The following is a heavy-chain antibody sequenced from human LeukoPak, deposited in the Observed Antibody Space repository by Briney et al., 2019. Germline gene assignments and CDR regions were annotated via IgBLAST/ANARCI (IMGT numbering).Heavy chain of an antibody. CDR2: INPNSGGT. CDR3: ARARGSSSTIDY. V-gene: IGHV1-2*02. Sequence: ASVKVSCKASGYTFTGYYMHWVRQAPGQGLEWMGWINPNSGGTNYAQKFQGRVTMTRDTSISTAYMELSRLRSDDTAVYYRARARGSSSTIDYWGQGTLVTVSS. J-gene: IGHJ4*02. D-gene: IGHD6-6*01. CDR1: GYTFTGYY.